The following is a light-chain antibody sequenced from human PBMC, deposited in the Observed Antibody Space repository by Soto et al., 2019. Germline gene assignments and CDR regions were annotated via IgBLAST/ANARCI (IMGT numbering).Light chain of an antibody. CDR1: SSDVGGYNY. CDR2: DVS. V-gene: IGLV2-14*01. Sequence: QSALTQPASVPGSPGQSITISCTGTSSDVGGYNYVSWYQQHPGKAPKLMIYDVSNRPSGVSNRFSGSKSGNTASLTISGLQAEDEADYYCSSYTIISTVVFGGGTKLTVL. CDR3: SSYTIISTVV. J-gene: IGLJ2*01.